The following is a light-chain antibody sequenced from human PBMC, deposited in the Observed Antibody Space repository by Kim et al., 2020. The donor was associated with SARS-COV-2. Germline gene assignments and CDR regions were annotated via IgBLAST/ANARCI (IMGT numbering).Light chain of an antibody. CDR2: GAS. V-gene: IGKV3-20*01. CDR3: QQYGSSPRT. CDR1: QSVSSSY. Sequence: EIVLTQSPGPLSLSPGERATLSCRASQSVSSSYLARYQQKPGQAPRLLIYGASSRATGIPDRFSGSGSGTDFTLTISRLEPEDFAVYYCQQYGSSPRTFGQGTKVDIK. J-gene: IGKJ1*01.